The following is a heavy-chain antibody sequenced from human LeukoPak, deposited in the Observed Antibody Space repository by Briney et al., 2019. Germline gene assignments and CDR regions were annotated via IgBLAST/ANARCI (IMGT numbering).Heavy chain of an antibody. J-gene: IGHJ4*02. V-gene: IGHV1-2*06. D-gene: IGHD3-22*01. CDR3: ARDFLVYDSSGYYFDY. CDR2: INPNSGGT. Sequence: ASVKVSCKASGYTFTGYYMHWVRQAPGQGLEWMGRINPNSGGTNYAQKFQGRVTMTRDTSISTAYVELSRLRSDDTAVYYCARDFLVYDSSGYYFDYWGQGTLVTVSS. CDR1: GYTFTGYY.